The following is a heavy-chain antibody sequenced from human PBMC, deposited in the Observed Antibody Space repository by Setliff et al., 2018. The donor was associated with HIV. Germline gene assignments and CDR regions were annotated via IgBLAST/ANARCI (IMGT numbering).Heavy chain of an antibody. Sequence: SETLSLTCAVYGGSFSGYYWSWIRQTPGRGLEWIGEINHSGTTNDNPSLKSRVTMSVDTSKNQFSLKLTSVTAADTAVYYCANFFQVGVVIIEDAFDMWGQGTVVTVSS. CDR3: ANFFQVGVVIIEDAFDM. V-gene: IGHV4-34*01. CDR1: GGSFSGYY. CDR2: INHSGTT. J-gene: IGHJ3*02. D-gene: IGHD3-3*01.